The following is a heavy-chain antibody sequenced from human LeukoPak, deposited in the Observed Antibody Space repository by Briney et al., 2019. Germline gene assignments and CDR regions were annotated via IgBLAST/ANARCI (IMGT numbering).Heavy chain of an antibody. CDR1: GFTFNRYN. CDR3: ARGADGVSSNSRGWFDP. D-gene: IGHD2-15*01. CDR2: ISTSSSYI. J-gene: IGHJ5*02. Sequence: GGSLRLSCAASGFTFNRYNMNWVRRAPGKGLEWVSSISTSSSYIYYADSVRCRFTISRDNAKNSLYLQMNSLRAEDTAVYSCARGADGVSSNSRGWFDPWGQGTLVTVSS. V-gene: IGHV3-21*01.